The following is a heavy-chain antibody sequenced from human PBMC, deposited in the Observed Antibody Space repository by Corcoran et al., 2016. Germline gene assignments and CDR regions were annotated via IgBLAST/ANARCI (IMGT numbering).Heavy chain of an antibody. CDR3: ARQRSLGYCSSTSCFGGWFDP. CDR2: IYPGDSDT. CDR1: GYSFTSYW. Sequence: EVQLVQSGSEVKKPGESLKISCKGSGYSFTSYWIGWVRQMPGKGLEWMGIIYPGDSDTRYSPSFQGQGTISADKYISTAYLQWSSLKASDTAMYYCARQRSLGYCSSTSCFGGWFDPWGQGTLVTVSS. D-gene: IGHD2-2*01. V-gene: IGHV5-51*01. J-gene: IGHJ5*02.